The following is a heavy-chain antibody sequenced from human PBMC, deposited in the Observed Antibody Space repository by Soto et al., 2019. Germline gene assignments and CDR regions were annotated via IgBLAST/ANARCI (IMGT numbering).Heavy chain of an antibody. CDR3: AKDSNTPIWSGGSCYPGY. Sequence: GGSLRLSCAASGFTFGDYGMSWVRQAPGKGLEWVSGINWNGGSTGYADSVKGRFTISRDNAKNSLYLQMNSLRAEDTAVYYCAKDSNTPIWSGGSCYPGYWGQGTLVTAPQ. J-gene: IGHJ4*02. CDR2: INWNGGST. V-gene: IGHV3-20*04. D-gene: IGHD2-15*01. CDR1: GFTFGDYG.